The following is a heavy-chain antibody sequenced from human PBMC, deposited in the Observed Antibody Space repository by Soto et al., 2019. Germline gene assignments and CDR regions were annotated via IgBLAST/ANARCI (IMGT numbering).Heavy chain of an antibody. D-gene: IGHD6-25*01. CDR2: IIPLLRTV. J-gene: IGHJ6*02. CDR3: ARDPVDLFGYMDV. V-gene: IGHV1-69*06. CDR1: GGTFASYS. Sequence: QEELVQSGAEVKKPGSSVNVSCKASGGTFASYSITWVRQAPGQRPEWMGEIIPLLRTVNYAQKFQDRVTITGDRSMSKVYMALSSLRSDDTAVYYCARDPVDLFGYMDVWGQGTTVTVSS.